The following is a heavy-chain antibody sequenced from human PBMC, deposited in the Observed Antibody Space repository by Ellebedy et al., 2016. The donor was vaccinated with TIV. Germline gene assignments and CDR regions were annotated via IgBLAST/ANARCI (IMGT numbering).Heavy chain of an antibody. V-gene: IGHV4-31*03. D-gene: IGHD1-26*01. CDR3: ARGSYSRGYYYYMDV. Sequence: SETLSLXCTVSGGSISSGGYYWSWIRQHPGKGLEWIGYIYYSGSTYYNPSLKSRVTISVDTSKNQFSLKLSSVTAADTAVYYCARGSYSRGYYYYMDVWGKGTTVTVSS. CDR2: IYYSGST. CDR1: GGSISSGGYY. J-gene: IGHJ6*03.